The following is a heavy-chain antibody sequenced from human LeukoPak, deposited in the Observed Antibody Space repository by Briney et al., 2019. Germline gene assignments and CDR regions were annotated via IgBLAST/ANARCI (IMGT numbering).Heavy chain of an antibody. CDR1: GYTFTNYA. Sequence: EASVKVSCKASGYTFTNYAIQWVRQAPGRRLERMGWINAGNADTRYSQEFQGRVTITRNTSISTAYMELSSLRSEDTAVYYCNVDSLGPWGQGTLVTVSS. V-gene: IGHV1-3*03. J-gene: IGHJ4*02. CDR3: NVDSLGP. CDR2: INAGNADT. D-gene: IGHD7-27*01.